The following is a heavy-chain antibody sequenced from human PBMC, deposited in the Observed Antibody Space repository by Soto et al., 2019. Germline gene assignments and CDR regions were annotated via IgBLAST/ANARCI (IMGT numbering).Heavy chain of an antibody. D-gene: IGHD2-21*02. V-gene: IGHV2-5*02. CDR2: IYWDDDK. J-gene: IGHJ4*02. Sequence: QITLKESGPTLVQPTQTLTLTCTFSGFSLTTAGLGVGWIRQTPGKALEWLALIYWDDDKRYRPYLESRLTITKDASKNQVVLTMTNIDPVETDKYYCAHSLGRLQRDFIPYFDYWGQGALVTVSS. CDR3: AHSLGRLQRDFIPYFDY. CDR1: GFSLTTAGLG.